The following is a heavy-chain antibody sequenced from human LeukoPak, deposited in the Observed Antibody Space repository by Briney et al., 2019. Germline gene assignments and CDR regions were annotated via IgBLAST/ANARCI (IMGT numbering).Heavy chain of an antibody. J-gene: IGHJ2*01. Sequence: GGSLTLSCAASGFTLSIYYMNWVRQAPGKGLEWVSIIYSGGTTYYADSVKGRFTISRDTSKNTLSLQMNNLRAEDTAVYFCARVGDHFHWNLDLWGRGTLVTVSS. D-gene: IGHD3-3*02. CDR2: IYSGGTT. CDR3: ARVGDHFHWNLDL. CDR1: GFTLSIYY. V-gene: IGHV3-53*01.